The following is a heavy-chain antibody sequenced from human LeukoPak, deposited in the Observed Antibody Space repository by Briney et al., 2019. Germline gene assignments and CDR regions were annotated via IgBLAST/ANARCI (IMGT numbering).Heavy chain of an antibody. Sequence: SETLSLTCAVYGESFNGYYWSWIRQPPGKGLEWIGYIYYSGSTNYNPSLKSRVTISVDTSKNQFSLKLSSVTAADTAVYYCARDRIAARPEYYYYYMDVWGKGTTVTVSS. V-gene: IGHV4-59*01. CDR2: IYYSGST. CDR3: ARDRIAARPEYYYYYMDV. D-gene: IGHD6-6*01. J-gene: IGHJ6*03. CDR1: GESFNGYY.